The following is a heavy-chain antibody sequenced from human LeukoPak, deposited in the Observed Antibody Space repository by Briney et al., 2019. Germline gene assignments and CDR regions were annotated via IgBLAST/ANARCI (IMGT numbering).Heavy chain of an antibody. V-gene: IGHV5-51*01. CDR1: GYSFTNYW. J-gene: IGHJ5*02. CDR2: IYPDDSDT. CDR3: ARDALYYDFWSGYYPSWFDP. D-gene: IGHD3-3*01. Sequence: GESXKISCKVSGYSFTNYWIGWVRQLPGKGLEWMGIIYPDDSDTRYSPSFQGQVTISADKSISTAYLQWSSLKASDTAMYYCARDALYYDFWSGYYPSWFDPWGQGTLVTVSS.